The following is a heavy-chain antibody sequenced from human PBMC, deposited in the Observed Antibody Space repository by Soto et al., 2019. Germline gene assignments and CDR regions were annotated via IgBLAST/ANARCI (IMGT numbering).Heavy chain of an antibody. CDR1: GFTFSSYA. J-gene: IGHJ4*02. Sequence: GGSLRLSCAASGFTFSSYAMSWVRQAPGKGLEWVSHISGQSIYTNYAASVKGRFTISRDNAKNSLYLQMTSLRADDTAVYYCARELDVAARPGSQRLDHWGQGTLVTVSS. D-gene: IGHD6-6*01. CDR2: ISGQSIYT. CDR3: ARELDVAARPGSQRLDH. V-gene: IGHV3-21*05.